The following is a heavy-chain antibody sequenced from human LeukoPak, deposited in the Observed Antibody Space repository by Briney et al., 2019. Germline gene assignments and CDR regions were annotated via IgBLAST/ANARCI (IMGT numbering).Heavy chain of an antibody. Sequence: PGRSLRLSCAACGFTFSSYAMHWVCQAPGKGMEWVAVISYDGSNKYYADSVKGRFTISRDNSKNTLYLQMNSLRAEGTAVYYCARDLAGSSGWYGNYYYYYGMDVWGQGTTVTVSS. J-gene: IGHJ6*02. CDR3: ARDLAGSSGWYGNYYYYYGMDV. V-gene: IGHV3-30-3*01. CDR2: ISYDGSNK. D-gene: IGHD6-19*01. CDR1: GFTFSSYA.